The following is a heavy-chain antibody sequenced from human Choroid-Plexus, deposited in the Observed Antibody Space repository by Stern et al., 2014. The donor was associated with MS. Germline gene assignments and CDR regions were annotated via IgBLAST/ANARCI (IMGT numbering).Heavy chain of an antibody. J-gene: IGHJ5*02. CDR2: VFYDGSNK. CDR3: AKDRQYLTYFFDH. D-gene: IGHD2/OR15-2a*01. V-gene: IGHV3-30*18. Sequence: VQLVESGGAVVQPGRPLRLSCVASGFTFGSCAMHWVRQAPGTGLEWVAVVFYDGSNKYYADSVKGRFTISRDNSQNTLYMQMSSLRPEDTAVYYCAKDRQYLTYFFDHWGQGSLVTVSS. CDR1: GFTFGSCA.